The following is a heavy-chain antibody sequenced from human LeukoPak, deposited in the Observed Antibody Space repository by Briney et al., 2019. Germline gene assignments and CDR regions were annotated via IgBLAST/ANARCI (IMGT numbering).Heavy chain of an antibody. J-gene: IGHJ4*02. CDR1: GGSFSGYY. Sequence: SEALSLTCAVYGGSFSGYYWSWIRQPPGKGLEWIGKINHSGSTNYNLSLKSRVTISVDTSKNQFSLKLSSVTAADTAVYYCARRRRNCTNGVCYFDYWGQGTLVTVSS. V-gene: IGHV4-34*01. D-gene: IGHD2-8*01. CDR2: INHSGST. CDR3: ARRRRNCTNGVCYFDY.